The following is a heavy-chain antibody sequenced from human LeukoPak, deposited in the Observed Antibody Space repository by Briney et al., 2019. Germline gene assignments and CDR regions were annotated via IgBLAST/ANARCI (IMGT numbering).Heavy chain of an antibody. J-gene: IGHJ4*02. CDR3: AREGVYGDYDRFVDY. D-gene: IGHD4-17*01. V-gene: IGHV4-30-2*01. CDR2: IYQSGST. Sequence: SETLSLTCTVSGGSISSGGYYWSWIRQPPGQGLEWIGYIYQSGSTYYNPSLESRVTISVDRSKSQFSLKLSSVTAADTAVYYCAREGVYGDYDRFVDYWGQGTLVTVSS. CDR1: GGSISSGGYY.